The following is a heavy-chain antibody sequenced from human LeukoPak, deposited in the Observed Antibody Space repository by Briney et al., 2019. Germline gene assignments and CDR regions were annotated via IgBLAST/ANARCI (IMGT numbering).Heavy chain of an antibody. J-gene: IGHJ5*02. D-gene: IGHD3-3*01. CDR2: VNPNSGGT. CDR3: ARDFTIFGVVIGNWFDP. V-gene: IGHV1-2*02. Sequence: ASVKVSCKASGYTFTGYYMHWVRQAPGQGLVWIGWVNPNSGGTNYAQKFQGRVTMTRDTSISTAYLELSRLRSDDTAVYYCARDFTIFGVVIGNWFDPWGQGTLVTVSS. CDR1: GYTFTGYY.